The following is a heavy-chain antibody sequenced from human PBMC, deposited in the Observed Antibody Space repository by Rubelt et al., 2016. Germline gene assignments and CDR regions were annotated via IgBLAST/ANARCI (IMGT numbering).Heavy chain of an antibody. CDR1: AYSFSRYA. V-gene: IGHV3-23*01. CDR2: ISFSGGTT. Sequence: GLLQRGGSLRISCAASAYSFSRYAMSWVRQAPGRGLEWLSAISFSGGTTYYADYVKGRLTISRDNSKNTLYLQMNSLRADETAVYYCAKDRSVAGLGGLDYWGQGTLVTVSS. J-gene: IGHJ4*02. CDR3: AKDRSVAGLGGLDY. D-gene: IGHD6-19*01.